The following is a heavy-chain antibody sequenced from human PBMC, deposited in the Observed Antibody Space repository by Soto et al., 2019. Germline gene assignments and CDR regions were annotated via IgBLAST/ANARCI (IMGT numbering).Heavy chain of an antibody. D-gene: IGHD2-2*01. CDR1: GYTFTSYG. J-gene: IGHJ4*02. CDR3: ARFGDCSSTSCPFDY. V-gene: IGHV1-18*01. Sequence: GASVKVSCKASGYTFTSYGISWVRQAPGQGLEWMGWISAYNGNTNYAQKLQGRVTMTTDKSTSTAYMELRSLRSEDTAVYYCARFGDCSSTSCPFDYWGQGTLVTVSS. CDR2: ISAYNGNT.